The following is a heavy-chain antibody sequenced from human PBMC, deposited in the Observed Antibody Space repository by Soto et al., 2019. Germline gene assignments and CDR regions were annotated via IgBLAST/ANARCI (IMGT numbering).Heavy chain of an antibody. V-gene: IGHV1-69*13. CDR3: AREGRGYYYDSSGYIDI. CDR2: IIPIFGTA. Sequence: ASVKVSCKASGGTFSSYAISWVRQAPGQGLEWMGGIIPIFGTANYAQKFQGRVTITADESTSTAYMELSSLRSEDTAVYYCAREGRGYYYDSSGYIDIWGQGTMVTVSS. CDR1: GGTFSSYA. J-gene: IGHJ3*02. D-gene: IGHD3-22*01.